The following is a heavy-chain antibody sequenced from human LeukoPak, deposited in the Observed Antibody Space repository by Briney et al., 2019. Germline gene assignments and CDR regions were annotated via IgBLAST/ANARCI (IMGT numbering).Heavy chain of an antibody. CDR1: GGSISSHY. V-gene: IGHV4-59*11. D-gene: IGHD1-26*01. Sequence: SETLSLTCTVSGGSISSHYWSWIRQPPGKGLEWIGYIYYSGSTNYNPSLKSRVTISVDTSKNQFSLKLSSVTAADTAVYYCARRGSSSYAFDIWGQGTMVTVSS. CDR3: ARRGSSSYAFDI. J-gene: IGHJ3*02. CDR2: IYYSGST.